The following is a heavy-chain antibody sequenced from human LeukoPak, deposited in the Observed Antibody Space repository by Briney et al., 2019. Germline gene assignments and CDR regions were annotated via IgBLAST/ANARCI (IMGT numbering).Heavy chain of an antibody. CDR1: GGSISSYY. Sequence: SETLSLTCTVSGGSISSYYWSWIRQPPGKGLEWIGYIYYSGSTNYNPSLKSRVTISVDTSKNQFSLKLSSVTAADTAVYYCARDVYSNSHFDYWGQGTLVTVSS. D-gene: IGHD4-11*01. CDR3: ARDVYSNSHFDY. CDR2: IYYSGST. J-gene: IGHJ4*02. V-gene: IGHV4-59*01.